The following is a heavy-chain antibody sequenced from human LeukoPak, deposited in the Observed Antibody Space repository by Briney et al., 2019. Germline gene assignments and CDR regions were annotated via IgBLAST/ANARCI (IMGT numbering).Heavy chain of an antibody. CDR1: GGSISSSSYS. Sequence: SETLSLTCTVSGGSISSSSYSWGWIRQPPGKWLEWIWSIYYSGSTYYNPSLKSRVTISLDTSKNQFSLKLSSVTAADTAVYYCARLTRFRDGYNPPLGYWGQGTLVTVSS. V-gene: IGHV4-39*01. CDR3: ARLTRFRDGYNPPLGY. CDR2: IYYSGST. D-gene: IGHD5-24*01. J-gene: IGHJ4*02.